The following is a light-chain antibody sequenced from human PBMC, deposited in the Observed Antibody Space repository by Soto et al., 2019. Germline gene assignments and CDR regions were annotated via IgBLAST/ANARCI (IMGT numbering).Light chain of an antibody. CDR1: QSVSSY. V-gene: IGKV3-20*01. Sequence: IVLTQSPGTLSLSPGERTTLSCRASQSVSSYLAWYQQKPGQAPRLLIYGASSRATGIPDRFSGSGSGTDFTLTISRLEPEDFAVYYCQQYGSSPITFGQGTRLEIK. CDR2: GAS. CDR3: QQYGSSPIT. J-gene: IGKJ5*01.